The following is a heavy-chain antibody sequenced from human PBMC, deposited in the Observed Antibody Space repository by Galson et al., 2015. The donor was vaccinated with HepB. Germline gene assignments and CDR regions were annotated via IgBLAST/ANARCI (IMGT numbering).Heavy chain of an antibody. CDR2: ISPWGTK. CDR3: ARNPASYDYYNMDV. J-gene: IGHJ6*02. CDR1: GFSFMSHS. D-gene: IGHD3-3*01. Sequence: SLRLSCAASGFSFMSHSMNWVRHSPGKGLEWLAYISPWGTKYYAGSARGRFTISRDNVKKSMYLLMSSLRVEDTAVYYCARNPASYDYYNMDVWGQGTTVTVS. V-gene: IGHV3-48*01.